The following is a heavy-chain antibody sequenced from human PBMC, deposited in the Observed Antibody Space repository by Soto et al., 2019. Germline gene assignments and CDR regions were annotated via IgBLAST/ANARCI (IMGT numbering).Heavy chain of an antibody. V-gene: IGHV1-69*08. CDR1: GGPYSKYS. Sequence: QVQLVQSGTAVKKPGSSVTVSCKASGGPYSKYSISWVRQAPGQGLEWVGRIIPMFDTTNYAQKFQGRATITADKSTSTVYMDLSSLRSEDTAVYYCARSLLGDDYDGDGLDNWGQGTLVTVSS. J-gene: IGHJ4*02. CDR2: IIPMFDTT. D-gene: IGHD3-22*01. CDR3: ARSLLGDDYDGDGLDN.